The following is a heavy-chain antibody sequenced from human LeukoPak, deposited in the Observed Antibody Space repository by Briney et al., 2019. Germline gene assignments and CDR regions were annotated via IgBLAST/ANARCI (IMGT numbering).Heavy chain of an antibody. CDR1: GGSVDN. J-gene: IGHJ4*02. CDR3: ARAGGSFDY. Sequence: SETLSLTCTVSGGSVDNWTWIRQPPGKGLEWIGYISHTGGTYYNSSLLSRVTISLDKSKNQFFLTLGSVTAADTAVYYCARAGGSFDYWGQGTLVTVSS. V-gene: IGHV4-59*02. CDR2: ISHTGGT. D-gene: IGHD3-16*01.